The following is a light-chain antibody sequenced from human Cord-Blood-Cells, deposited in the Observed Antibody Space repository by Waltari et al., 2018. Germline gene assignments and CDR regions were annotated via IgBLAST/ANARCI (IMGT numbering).Light chain of an antibody. CDR3: QAWDSSNWV. Sequence: SYELTQPPSVSVSPGQTASITCSGDKLGDKYACWYQQKPGQSPVLVIYQDSKRPSGIPERFAGSNSGNTATLTIRGTHAMDEADYYCQAWDSSNWVFGGGTKLTVL. CDR1: KLGDKY. J-gene: IGLJ3*02. V-gene: IGLV3-1*01. CDR2: QDS.